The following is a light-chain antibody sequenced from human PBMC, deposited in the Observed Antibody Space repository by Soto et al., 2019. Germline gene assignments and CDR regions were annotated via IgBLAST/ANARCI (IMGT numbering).Light chain of an antibody. J-gene: IGKJ1*01. V-gene: IGKV1-5*01. CDR2: DAS. CDR1: QNINRR. CDR3: QQYNNYPWT. Sequence: DIQMTHSPSTLSASVGDGVTITLRASQNINRRLAWYQQKPGKAPNLLIYDASSLESGVPARFSGGGSGTEFTLTISSLQPDDFSTFYCQQYNNYPWTFGQGTKVDIK.